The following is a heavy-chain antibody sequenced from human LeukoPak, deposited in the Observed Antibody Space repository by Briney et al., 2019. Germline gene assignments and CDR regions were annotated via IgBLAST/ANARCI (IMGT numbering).Heavy chain of an antibody. CDR1: GGSFSGYY. D-gene: IGHD2-15*01. CDR2: INHSGST. Sequence: SETLSLTCAVYGGSFSGYYWSWIRQPPGKGLEWIGEINHSGSTNYNPSLKSRVTISVDTSKNQFSLKLSSVTAADTAVYYCAGVVAATPYYFDYWGQGTLVTVSS. CDR3: AGVVAATPYYFDY. J-gene: IGHJ4*02. V-gene: IGHV4-34*01.